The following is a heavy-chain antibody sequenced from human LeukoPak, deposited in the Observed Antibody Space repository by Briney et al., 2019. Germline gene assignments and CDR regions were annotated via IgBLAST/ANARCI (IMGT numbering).Heavy chain of an antibody. CDR2: IYYSGTT. D-gene: IGHD3-22*01. CDR3: ARAELDSSGYYYGDAFDI. J-gene: IGHJ3*02. V-gene: IGHV4-59*01. Sequence: SETLSLTCNVSGGSLSGFYWSWIRQAPGMALEWIGYIYYSGTTNYNPSLKSRVTMSVDTSKNQFSLKLSSVTAADTAVYYCARAELDSSGYYYGDAFDIWGQGTMVTVSS. CDR1: GGSLSGFY.